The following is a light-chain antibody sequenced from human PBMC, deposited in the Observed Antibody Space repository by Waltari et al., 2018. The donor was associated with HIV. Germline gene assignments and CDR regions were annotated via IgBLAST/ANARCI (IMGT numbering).Light chain of an antibody. CDR1: QSVISN. CDR3: QQYYTWHPRWT. V-gene: IGKV3-15*01. Sequence: ETVITQSQATLSVSPGDRATLYCRASQSVISNLAWYQQRPGQAPRLLIYGASTRATGIPARFSGSGSGTEFTLTISSLQSEDSAVYYCQQYYTWHPRWTFGQGTKVEIK. J-gene: IGKJ1*01. CDR2: GAS.